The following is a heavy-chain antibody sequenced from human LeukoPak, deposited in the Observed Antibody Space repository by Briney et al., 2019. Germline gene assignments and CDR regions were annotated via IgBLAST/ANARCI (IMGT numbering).Heavy chain of an antibody. CDR1: GYTFTSYG. J-gene: IGHJ6*02. D-gene: IGHD5-24*01. CDR2: ISAYNGNT. V-gene: IGHV1-18*01. Sequence: ASVKVSCKASGYTFTSYGLSWVRQAPGQGLEWMGWISAYNGNTNYAQKLQGRVTMTTDTSTSTAYMELRSLRSDDTAVYYCATWEMATIPDYYYYYGMDVWGQGTTVTVSS. CDR3: ATWEMATIPDYYYYYGMDV.